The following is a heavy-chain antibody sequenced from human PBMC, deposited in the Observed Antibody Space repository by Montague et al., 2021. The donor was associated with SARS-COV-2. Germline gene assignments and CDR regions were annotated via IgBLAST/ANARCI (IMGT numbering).Heavy chain of an antibody. V-gene: IGHV4-61*01. D-gene: IGHD3-3*01. Sequence: SETLSLTCTVSGGSVSSGSYYWSWIRQPPGKGLEWIGYIYYSGSTNYNPSLKSRVTITGDTSKNQFSLKLSSVTAAETAVYYCARDPWRITIFGVVTRYGLDVWGQGTTVTVSS. CDR1: GGSVSSGSYY. J-gene: IGHJ6*02. CDR2: IYYSGST. CDR3: ARDPWRITIFGVVTRYGLDV.